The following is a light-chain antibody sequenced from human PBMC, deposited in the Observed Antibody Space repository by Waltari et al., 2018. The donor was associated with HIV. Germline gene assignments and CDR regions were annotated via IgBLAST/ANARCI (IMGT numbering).Light chain of an antibody. V-gene: IGLV3-21*02. CDR1: NIGSNR. Sequence: SHVLTQPPSVSVAPGQTARITCGGTNIGSNRVHLYHQRSAPAPVLVVYNGRARPSGIPGRFSGSNSGSAATLTITRVEAGYEADYYCHVWDRGTDHHVFGTGTKVTVL. CDR2: NGR. J-gene: IGLJ1*01. CDR3: HVWDRGTDHHV.